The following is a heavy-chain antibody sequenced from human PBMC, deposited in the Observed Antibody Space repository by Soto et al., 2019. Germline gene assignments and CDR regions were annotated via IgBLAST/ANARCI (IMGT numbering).Heavy chain of an antibody. CDR1: GGTFSSYA. J-gene: IGHJ4*02. CDR2: IIPRSATS. V-gene: IGHV1-69*13. CDR3: ARVPDY. Sequence: SVKVSCKASGGTFSSYAISWVRQAPGQGLEWMGGIIPRSATSSYAQKFQGRVTITADESTSTAYMELSSLRSEDTAVYYCARVPDYWGQGTLVTVSS.